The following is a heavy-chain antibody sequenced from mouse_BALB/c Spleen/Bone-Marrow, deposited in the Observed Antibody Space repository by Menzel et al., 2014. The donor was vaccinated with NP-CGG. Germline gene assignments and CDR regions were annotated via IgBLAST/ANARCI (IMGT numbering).Heavy chain of an antibody. D-gene: IGHD2-4*01. CDR3: ALYCDYDVGY. CDR2: IDPANGNT. Sequence: VQLKQSGAELVKPGASVKLSCTASGFNIKDTYMHWVKQRPEQGLEWIGRIDPANGNTKYDPKFQGKATITADTSSNTAYLQLSSLTSEDTAVYYYALYCDYDVGYGGQGTTLTASS. J-gene: IGHJ2*01. V-gene: IGHV14-3*02. CDR1: GFNIKDTY.